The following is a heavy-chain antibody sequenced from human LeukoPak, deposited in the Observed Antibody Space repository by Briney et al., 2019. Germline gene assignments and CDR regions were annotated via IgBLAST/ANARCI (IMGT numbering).Heavy chain of an antibody. D-gene: IGHD6-13*01. V-gene: IGHV3-30-3*01. CDR2: ISYDGGNK. CDR1: GFTFTSYA. J-gene: IGHJ6*02. CDR3: ARVDSSSWLISGMAV. Sequence: GRSLRLSCAASGFTFTSYAMHWVRQAPGKGLEWVAAISYDGGNKLYADSVKGRFTIFRDTSKNTVYLHMTSLRAEDTAVYFCARVDSSSWLISGMAVWGQGTTVIVSS.